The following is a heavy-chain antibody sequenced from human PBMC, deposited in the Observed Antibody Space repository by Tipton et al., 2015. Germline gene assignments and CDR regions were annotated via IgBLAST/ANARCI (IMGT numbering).Heavy chain of an antibody. CDR3: ARDHGEKASARFGGMDV. V-gene: IGHV3-53*05. CDR2: LYSGGST. CDR1: GFSVSSNS. J-gene: IGHJ6*02. D-gene: IGHD3-16*01. Sequence: SLRLSCAASGFSVSSNSLSWVRQAPGKGLEWVSVLYSGGSTNYADSMKGRFTVSRDNSNNTLYLQMNSLRSEDTALYYCARDHGEKASARFGGMDVWGQGTTVTVSS.